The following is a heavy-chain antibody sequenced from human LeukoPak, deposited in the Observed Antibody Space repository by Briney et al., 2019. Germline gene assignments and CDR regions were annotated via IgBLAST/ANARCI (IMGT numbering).Heavy chain of an antibody. CDR2: INSYGTSK. Sequence: PGGSLRLSCTASGFTFSSFWVHCVRQTPGKGLVWVSRINSYGTSKTYADSVKRRFTISRDNTTHTLYLQIHALSGHDTAVYSCARMPGSDNYDGRGRDSFDIWRQGTTVTVSS. CDR1: GFTFSSFW. D-gene: IGHD3-22*01. V-gene: IGHV3-74*01. CDR3: ARMPGSDNYDGRGRDSFDI. J-gene: IGHJ3*02.